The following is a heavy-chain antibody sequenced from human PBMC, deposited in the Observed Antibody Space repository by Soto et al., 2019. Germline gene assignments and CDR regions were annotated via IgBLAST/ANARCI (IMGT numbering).Heavy chain of an antibody. CDR1: GFPFSTYT. Sequence: GWSLRLSCSASGFPFSTYTMYWVRQAPGKGLEWVSSITSSSSRNIFYADSVKGRFTISRDNANNMIFLQMNNLRVEDTAVYYCERDDPAFGAIQRMDIWGHGTTVTVSS. CDR3: ERDDPAFGAIQRMDI. J-gene: IGHJ6*02. D-gene: IGHD3-3*01. V-gene: IGHV3-21*06. CDR2: ITSSSSRNI.